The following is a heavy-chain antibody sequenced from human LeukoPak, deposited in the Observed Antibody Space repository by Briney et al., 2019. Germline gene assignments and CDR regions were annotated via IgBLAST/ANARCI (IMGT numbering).Heavy chain of an antibody. V-gene: IGHV6-1*01. J-gene: IGHJ5*02. CDR2: TFHRSKWYY. Sequence: SQTLSLTCAISGDSVSSNDASWNWIRQSPSRGLEWLGRTFHRSKWYYDYEASLKSRITINPDTSKNQFSLQLNSVTPEDTAMYYCAREVAMIRGVKNWFDRWGQGTLVTVSS. D-gene: IGHD3-10*01. CDR1: GDSVSSNDAS. CDR3: AREVAMIRGVKNWFDR.